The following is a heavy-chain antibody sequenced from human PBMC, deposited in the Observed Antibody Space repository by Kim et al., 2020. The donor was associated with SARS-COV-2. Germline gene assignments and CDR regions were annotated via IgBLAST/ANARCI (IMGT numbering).Heavy chain of an antibody. CDR3: AKADTADYYGMDV. Sequence: GGSLRLSCAASGFTFDDHAMHWVRQAPGKGLEWVSGISWNSGSIGYADSVKGRFTISRDNAKNSLYLQMNSLRAEDTALYYCAKADTADYYGMDVWGQGTTVTVSS. CDR1: GFTFDDHA. J-gene: IGHJ6*02. V-gene: IGHV3-9*01. D-gene: IGHD5-18*01. CDR2: ISWNSGSI.